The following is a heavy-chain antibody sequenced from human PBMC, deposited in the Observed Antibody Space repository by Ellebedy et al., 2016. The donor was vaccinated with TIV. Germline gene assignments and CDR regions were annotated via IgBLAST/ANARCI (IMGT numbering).Heavy chain of an antibody. CDR2: TRGTGAKT. Sequence: GESLKISCAASGFTLNTYAMSWVRQAPRRGLEWVATTRGTGAKTDHADPVKGRFTISRDNSKNTLYLQMNSLRAEDTAVYYCAIRGRYWGQGTLVTVSS. CDR1: GFTLNTYA. V-gene: IGHV3-23*01. CDR3: AIRGRY. D-gene: IGHD3-10*01. J-gene: IGHJ4*02.